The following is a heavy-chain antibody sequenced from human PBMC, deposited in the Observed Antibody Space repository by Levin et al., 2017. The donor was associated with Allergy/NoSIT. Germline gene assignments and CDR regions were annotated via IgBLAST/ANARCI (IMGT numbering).Heavy chain of an antibody. CDR3: AKDMHFDWGLDP. D-gene: IGHD3-9*01. CDR2: ISFDGRNE. CDR1: GFTVTTYG. J-gene: IGHJ5*02. Sequence: AGGSLRLSCAASGFTVTTYGMHWVRQAPGKGLEWVALISFDGRNEDYADSVKGRFTISRDIPRNTLYLQMNSLRPEDTAVYYCAKDMHFDWGLDPWGQGTLVTVSS. V-gene: IGHV3-30*18.